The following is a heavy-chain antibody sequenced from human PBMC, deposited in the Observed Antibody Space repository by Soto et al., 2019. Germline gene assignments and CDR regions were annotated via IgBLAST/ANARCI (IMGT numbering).Heavy chain of an antibody. D-gene: IGHD3-10*01. CDR2: INTDGSVT. Sequence: EVQLVESGGGLVQPGGSLRLSCVASGFSFSSYWMHWVRQAPGKGLVWVSCINTDGSVTRYADSVKGRFTISRDNAKNTLYLKVNSLTAEDTALYYCAGHGGGSGMGFDPWGQGTLVTGSS. CDR3: AGHGGGSGMGFDP. V-gene: IGHV3-74*01. CDR1: GFSFSSYW. J-gene: IGHJ5*02.